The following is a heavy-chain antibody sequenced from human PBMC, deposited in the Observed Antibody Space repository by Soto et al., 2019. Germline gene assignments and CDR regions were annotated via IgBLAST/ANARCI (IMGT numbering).Heavy chain of an antibody. CDR1: GYTFTSYG. J-gene: IGHJ5*02. CDR2: ISAYNGNT. D-gene: IGHD3-22*01. Sequence: ASVKVSCKASGYTFTSYGIRWVRQAPGQGLEWMGWISAYNGNTNYAQKLQGRVTMTTDTSTSTAYMELRSLRSDDTAVYYCARERDYDSSGYYYHWGQGTMVTVYS. V-gene: IGHV1-18*01. CDR3: ARERDYDSSGYYYH.